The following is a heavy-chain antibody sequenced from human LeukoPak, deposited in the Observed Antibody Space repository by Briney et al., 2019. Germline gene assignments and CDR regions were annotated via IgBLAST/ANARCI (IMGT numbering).Heavy chain of an antibody. CDR2: IIPILGIA. CDR3: ARSKRYFDWLSPNYYGMDV. Sequence: SVKVSCKASGGTFSSYAISWVRQAPGQGLEWMGRIIPILGIANYAQKFQGRVTMTRNTSISTAYMELSSLRSEDTAVYYCARSKRYFDWLSPNYYGMDVWGQGTTVTVSS. J-gene: IGHJ6*02. V-gene: IGHV1-69*04. D-gene: IGHD3-9*01. CDR1: GGTFSSYA.